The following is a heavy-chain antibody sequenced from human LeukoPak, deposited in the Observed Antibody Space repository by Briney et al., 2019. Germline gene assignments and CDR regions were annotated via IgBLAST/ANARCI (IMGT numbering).Heavy chain of an antibody. D-gene: IGHD3-9*01. CDR2: IWYDGSNK. CDR1: GFTFSSYG. Sequence: GGSLRLSCAASGFTFSSYGMHWVRQAPGKGLEWVAVIWYDGSNKYYADSVKGRFTISRDNSKNTLYLQMNSLRAEDTAVYYCARDRPYYDILTGYYPNFDYWGQGTLVTVSS. CDR3: ARDRPYYDILTGYYPNFDY. V-gene: IGHV3-33*08. J-gene: IGHJ4*02.